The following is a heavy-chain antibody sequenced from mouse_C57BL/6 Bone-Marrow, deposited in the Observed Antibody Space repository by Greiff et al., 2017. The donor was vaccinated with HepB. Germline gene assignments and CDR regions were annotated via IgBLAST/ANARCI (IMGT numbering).Heavy chain of an antibody. Sequence: VQLQQPGAELVMPGASVKLSCKASGYTFTSYWMHWVKQRPGQGLEWIGEIDPSDSYTNYNQKFKGKSTLTVDKSSSTAYMQLSSLTSEDSAVYYCARDAYVWGTGTTVTVSS. V-gene: IGHV1-69*01. CDR1: GYTFTSYW. CDR2: IDPSDSYT. CDR3: ARDAYV. J-gene: IGHJ1*03.